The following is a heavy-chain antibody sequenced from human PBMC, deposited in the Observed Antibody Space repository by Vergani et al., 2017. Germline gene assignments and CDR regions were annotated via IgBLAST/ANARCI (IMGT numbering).Heavy chain of an antibody. CDR1: GFTFDDYA. CDR3: AKAYDFWSGSSFDY. J-gene: IGHJ4*01. CDR2: ISWNSGSI. Sequence: EVQLVESGGGLVQPGRSLRLSCAASGFTFDDYAMHWVRQAPGKGLEWVSGISWNSGSIGYADSVKGRFTISRDNAKNSLYLQMNSLRAEDTALYYCAKAYDFWSGSSFDYWGQGTVVTVSS. V-gene: IGHV3-9*01. D-gene: IGHD3-3*01.